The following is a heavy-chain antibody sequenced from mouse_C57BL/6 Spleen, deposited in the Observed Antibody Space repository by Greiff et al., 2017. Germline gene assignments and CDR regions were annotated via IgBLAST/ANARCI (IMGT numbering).Heavy chain of an antibody. CDR2: SYPGDGDT. V-gene: IGHV1-82*01. Sequence: QVQLQQSGPELVKPGASVSISCKASGYAFSSAWLNWVKQRPGKGLEWFGRSYPGDGDTNYNGKFKGKATLTADKSSSTAYLQLRSMTSEDAAVYFCGRVYYGYLYFDYWGQGTTLTVSS. D-gene: IGHD2-2*01. CDR1: GYAFSSAW. CDR3: GRVYYGYLYFDY. J-gene: IGHJ2*01.